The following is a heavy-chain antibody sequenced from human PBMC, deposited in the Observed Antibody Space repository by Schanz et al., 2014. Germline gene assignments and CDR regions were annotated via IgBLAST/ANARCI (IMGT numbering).Heavy chain of an antibody. V-gene: IGHV4-34*01. CDR2: IHHSGST. CDR1: GGSFSGYY. Sequence: QVQLQQWGAGLLKPSETLSLTCAVYGGSFSGYYWTWIRQPPGKGLEWIGEIHHSGSTNYNPSLKSRVTISMDTSKNQFPLKLSSVPAADTAVYYCARGEWSTSQFDYWGHGTLVTVSS. D-gene: IGHD2-2*01. CDR3: ARGEWSTSQFDY. J-gene: IGHJ4*01.